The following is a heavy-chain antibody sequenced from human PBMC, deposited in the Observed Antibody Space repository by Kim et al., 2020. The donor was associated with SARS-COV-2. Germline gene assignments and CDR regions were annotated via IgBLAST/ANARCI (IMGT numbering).Heavy chain of an antibody. Sequence: GGSLRLSCAASGFTFSSYSMNWVRQAPGKGLEWVSSISSSSSYIYYADSVKGRFTISRDNAKNSLYLQMNSLRAEDTAVYYCARDLIVLLWFGEPRPFDYWGQGTLVTVSS. J-gene: IGHJ4*02. D-gene: IGHD3-10*01. CDR1: GFTFSSYS. CDR2: ISSSSSYI. V-gene: IGHV3-21*01. CDR3: ARDLIVLLWFGEPRPFDY.